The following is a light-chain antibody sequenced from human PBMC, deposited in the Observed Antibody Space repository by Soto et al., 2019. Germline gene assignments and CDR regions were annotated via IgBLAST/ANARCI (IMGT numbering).Light chain of an antibody. J-gene: IGKJ4*01. V-gene: IGKV3-20*01. CDR2: GAS. CDR1: QSVNSNY. CDR3: QQFSSYPLT. Sequence: IVLTQSPGPLSLSPGERATLSCRSSQSVNSNYLAWYQQKPGQAPRLLIYGASSRATGIPDRFSGSGSGTDCTLTISRLEPEDVAVYYCQQFSSYPLTFGGGTKVDIK.